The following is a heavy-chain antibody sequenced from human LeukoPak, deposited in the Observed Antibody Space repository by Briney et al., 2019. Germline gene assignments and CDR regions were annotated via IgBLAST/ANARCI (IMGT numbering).Heavy chain of an antibody. CDR2: IIPILGIA. V-gene: IGHV1-69*04. D-gene: IGHD3-22*01. J-gene: IGHJ3*02. CDR3: ARLSITMIGNAFDT. Sequence: SVKVSCKASGGTFSSYAISWVRQAPGQGLEWMGRIIPILGIANYAQKFQGRVTITADKSTSTAYMELSSLRSEDTAVYYCARLSITMIGNAFDTWGQGTMVTVSS. CDR1: GGTFSSYA.